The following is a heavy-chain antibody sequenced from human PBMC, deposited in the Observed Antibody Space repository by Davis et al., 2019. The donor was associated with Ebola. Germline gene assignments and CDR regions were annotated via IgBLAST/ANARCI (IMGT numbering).Heavy chain of an antibody. CDR1: GFTFSSYG. D-gene: IGHD6-19*01. CDR3: AKVLGAEQWLVPYYYGMDV. V-gene: IGHV3-30*18. J-gene: IGHJ6*02. CDR2: ISYDGSNK. Sequence: PGGSLRLSCAASGFTFSSYGMHWVRQAPGKGLEWVAVISYDGSNKYYADSVKGRFTISRDNSKNTLYLQMNSLRAEDTAVYYCAKVLGAEQWLVPYYYGMDVWGQGTTVTVSS.